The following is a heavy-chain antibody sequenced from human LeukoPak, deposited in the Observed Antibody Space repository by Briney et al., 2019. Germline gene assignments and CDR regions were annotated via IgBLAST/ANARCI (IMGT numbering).Heavy chain of an antibody. V-gene: IGHV3-64D*09. CDR2: ISSSGGST. CDR1: GFTFSSYA. CDR3: VKVRSGSYSPYYFDY. D-gene: IGHD1-26*01. J-gene: IGHJ4*02. Sequence: GGSLRLSCSASGFTFSSYAMHWVRQAPGKGLEYVSAISSSGGSTYYADSVKGRFTISRDNSKNTLYLQMSSLRAEDTAVYYCVKVRSGSYSPYYFDYWGQGTLVTVSS.